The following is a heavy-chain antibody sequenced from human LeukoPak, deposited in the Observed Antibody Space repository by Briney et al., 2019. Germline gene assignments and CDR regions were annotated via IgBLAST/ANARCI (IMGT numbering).Heavy chain of an antibody. CDR1: GFTFSSYW. CDR2: IKRDGSKE. CDR3: ARDSTPYTSDCYYHAFDV. J-gene: IGHJ3*01. D-gene: IGHD6-19*01. Sequence: GGSLRLSCAASGFTFSSYWMTWVRQAPGKGLEWVANIKRDGSKENYVDSVKGRFTISRDNAENSLFLQMNSLRAEDTAVYYCARDSTPYTSDCYYHAFDVWGPGTMVTVSS. V-gene: IGHV3-7*01.